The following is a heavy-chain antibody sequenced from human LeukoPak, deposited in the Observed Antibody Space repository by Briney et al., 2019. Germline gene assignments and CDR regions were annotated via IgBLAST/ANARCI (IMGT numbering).Heavy chain of an antibody. Sequence: GESLKISCNGSGSSFTSNWIGWLRQMPGKGLEWMGIIYPGDSDTRYSPSFQGQVTISADRSISTAYLQWSSLKTSDTAMYYRARVTTNWGQGTLVTVSS. CDR2: IYPGDSDT. CDR3: ARVTTN. J-gene: IGHJ4*02. D-gene: IGHD4-17*01. V-gene: IGHV5-51*01. CDR1: GSSFTSNW.